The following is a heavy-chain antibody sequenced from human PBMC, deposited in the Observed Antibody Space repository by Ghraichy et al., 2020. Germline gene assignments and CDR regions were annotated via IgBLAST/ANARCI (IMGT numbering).Heavy chain of an antibody. J-gene: IGHJ4*02. CDR3: ARDSSGYYLGIDY. V-gene: IGHV4-30-4*01. Sequence: SETLSLTCTVSGGSISSGDYYWSWIRQPPGKGLEWIGYIYYSGSTYYNPSLKSRVTISVDTSKNQFSLKLSSVTAADTAVYYCARDSSGYYLGIDYWGQGTLVTVSS. D-gene: IGHD3-22*01. CDR1: GGSISSGDYY. CDR2: IYYSGST.